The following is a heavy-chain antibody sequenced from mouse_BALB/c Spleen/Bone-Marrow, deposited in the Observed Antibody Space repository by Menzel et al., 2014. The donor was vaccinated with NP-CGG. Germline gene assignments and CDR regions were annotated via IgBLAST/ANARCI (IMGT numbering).Heavy chain of an antibody. D-gene: IGHD1-1*01. CDR1: GFNIKDTY. Sequence: EVKLQESGAELVKPGASVKLSCTASGFNIKDTYMHWVKQRPEQGLEWIGRIDPANGNTKYDPKFQGKATITADTSSYTAYLQLSSLTSEDTAVYYCASYYYGRAWFAYWGQGTLVTVSA. V-gene: IGHV14-3*02. CDR3: ASYYYGRAWFAY. CDR2: IDPANGNT. J-gene: IGHJ3*01.